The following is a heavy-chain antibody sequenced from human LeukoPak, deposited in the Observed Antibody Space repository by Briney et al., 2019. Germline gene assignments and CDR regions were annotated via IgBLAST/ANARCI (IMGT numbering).Heavy chain of an antibody. V-gene: IGHV1-2*02. CDR3: ARPAVKWEPTARFGY. CDR1: GYTLTGSY. Sequence: ASVKVSCKASGYTLTGSYMHWVRQAPGQGLDWMEWINPNSGGTNYAQKFQGRVTMTRDTSISTAYMELSRLRSDDTAVYYCARPAVKWEPTARFGYWGQGTLVTVSS. CDR2: INPNSGGT. J-gene: IGHJ4*02. D-gene: IGHD1-26*01.